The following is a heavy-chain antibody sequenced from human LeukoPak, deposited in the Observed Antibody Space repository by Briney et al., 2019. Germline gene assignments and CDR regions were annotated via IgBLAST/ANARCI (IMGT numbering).Heavy chain of an antibody. CDR1: GFTFSSYS. V-gene: IGHV3-48*02. Sequence: PGGSLRLSCAASGFTFSSYSMNWVRQAPGKGLEWISYISSSGSTINYADSVKGRFTISRDSAKNSLYLQMNSPRDEDTAVYYCARDRDSGDYTAAPGDYWGQGTLVTVSS. D-gene: IGHD4-17*01. CDR2: ISSSGSTI. CDR3: ARDRDSGDYTAAPGDY. J-gene: IGHJ4*02.